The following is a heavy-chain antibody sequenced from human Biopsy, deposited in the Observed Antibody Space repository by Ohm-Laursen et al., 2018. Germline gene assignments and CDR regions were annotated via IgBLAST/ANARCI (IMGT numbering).Heavy chain of an antibody. V-gene: IGHV2-5*01. CDR3: ARFTPGDNAYFDY. CDR2: IYWSGDK. CDR1: GFSLSTTEAG. D-gene: IGHD1-14*01. Sequence: TQTLTLTCTFSGFSLSTTEAGVGWIRQPPGKALEWLALIYWSGDKRYSPSLKSRLTITKDTSKSQVVLTMANVDPLDTATYYCARFTPGDNAYFDYWGQGILVTVSS. J-gene: IGHJ4*02.